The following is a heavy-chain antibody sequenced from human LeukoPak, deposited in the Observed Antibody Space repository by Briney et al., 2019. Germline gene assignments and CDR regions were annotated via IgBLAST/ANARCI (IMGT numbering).Heavy chain of an antibody. CDR1: GFTFSSYS. CDR3: ARVAVSYYDSSGPFDY. J-gene: IGHJ4*02. V-gene: IGHV3-7*01. D-gene: IGHD3-22*01. Sequence: GGSLRLSCAASGFTFSSYSMSWVRQAPGKGLEWVANIKQDGSEKYYVDSVKGRFTISRDNAKNSLYLQMNSLRAEDTAVYYCARVAVSYYDSSGPFDYWGQGTLVTVSS. CDR2: IKQDGSEK.